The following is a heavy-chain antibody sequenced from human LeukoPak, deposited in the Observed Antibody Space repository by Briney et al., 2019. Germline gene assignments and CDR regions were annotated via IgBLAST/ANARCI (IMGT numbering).Heavy chain of an antibody. CDR2: MNPNSGNT. CDR3: AREARGFDP. Sequence: GASVTVSCKASGYTFTSYDINWVRQAPGQGLEWMGWMNPNSGNTGYAQKFQGRVTITRNTSISTAYMELSSLRSEDTAVYYCAREARGFDPWGQGTLVTVSS. V-gene: IGHV1-8*03. CDR1: GYTFTSYD. J-gene: IGHJ5*02.